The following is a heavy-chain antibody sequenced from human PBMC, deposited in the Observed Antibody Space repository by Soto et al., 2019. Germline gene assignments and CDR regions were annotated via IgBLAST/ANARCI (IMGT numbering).Heavy chain of an antibody. D-gene: IGHD2-21*01. V-gene: IGHV4-30-2*01. CDR2: IYHSGST. Sequence: SETLSLTYAVSGCSISSGGYSWSWIRQPPGKGLEWIGYIYHSGSTYYNPSLKSRVTISVDRSKNQFSLKLSSVTAADTAVYYCARLGAYYKSLDPWGQGTVVT. CDR3: ARLGAYYKSLDP. J-gene: IGHJ5*02. CDR1: GCSISSGGYS.